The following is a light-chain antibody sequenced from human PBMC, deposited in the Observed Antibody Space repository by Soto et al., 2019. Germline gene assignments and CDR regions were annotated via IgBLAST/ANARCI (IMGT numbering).Light chain of an antibody. CDR1: QSVGNSY. V-gene: IGKV3-20*01. Sequence: EIVLTQSPGTLSLSPGERATLSCRASQSVGNSYLAWYQQKPGQPPRLLIYHASIRATGTPDRFSGSGSGTDFTLTISRLEPEDFAVHYCHQYANASLTFGGGTKVEIK. CDR2: HAS. J-gene: IGKJ4*01. CDR3: HQYANASLT.